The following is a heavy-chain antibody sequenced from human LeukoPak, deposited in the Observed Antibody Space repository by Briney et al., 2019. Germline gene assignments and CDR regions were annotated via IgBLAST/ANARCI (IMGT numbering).Heavy chain of an antibody. Sequence: ASVKVSCKASGYTFTSYDINWVRQATGQGLEWMGWMNPNSGNTGYAQKFQGRVTITRNTSISTAYMELSSLRSEDTAVYYCARAAYYDFWSGYLPYYYYYYMDVWGKGTTVTVSS. V-gene: IGHV1-8*03. J-gene: IGHJ6*03. D-gene: IGHD3-3*01. CDR2: MNPNSGNT. CDR3: ARAAYYDFWSGYLPYYYYYYMDV. CDR1: GYTFTSYD.